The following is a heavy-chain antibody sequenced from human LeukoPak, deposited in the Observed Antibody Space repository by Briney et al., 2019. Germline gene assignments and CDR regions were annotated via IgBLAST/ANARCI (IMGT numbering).Heavy chain of an antibody. Sequence: PSETLSLTCTVSGGSISSYYRSWIRQPAGKGLEWIGRIYSSGRTNYNPSLKRRVTISVRTYKNKLPQKQRNVPAADEAEYYYGRDVFYEGYYYGSGSYLNWFVPWGQGTLVTVSS. V-gene: IGHV4-4*07. D-gene: IGHD3-10*01. CDR2: IYSSGRT. CDR3: GRDVFYEGYYYGSGSYLNWFVP. J-gene: IGHJ5*02. CDR1: GGSISSYY.